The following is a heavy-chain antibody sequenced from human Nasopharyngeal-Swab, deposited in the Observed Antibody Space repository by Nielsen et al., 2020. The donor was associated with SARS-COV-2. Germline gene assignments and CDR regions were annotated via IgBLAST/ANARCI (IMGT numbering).Heavy chain of an antibody. D-gene: IGHD3-10*01. V-gene: IGHV3-53*01. CDR2: IYSGGGS. J-gene: IGHJ4*02. CDR3: TREDRYASGSFDH. Sequence: WIRQHPGKGLEWVSVIYSGGGSYYADSVKGRFTISRDNFKNMLYLQMNSLRAEDTAMYYCTREDRYASGSFDHWGQGTLVT.